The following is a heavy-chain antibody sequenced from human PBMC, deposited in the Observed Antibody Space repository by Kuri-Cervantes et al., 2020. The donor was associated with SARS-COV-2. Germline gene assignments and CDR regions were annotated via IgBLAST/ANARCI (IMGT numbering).Heavy chain of an antibody. CDR1: GFTFSSYG. CDR3: VRGLGDY. Sequence: SPKISLAASGFTFSSYGMHWVRQAPGKGLEWVAVIWYDGSNKYYADSVKGRFTIPRDNARQTLYLQMNNLGVEDAGLYYCVRGLGDYWGQGVLVTVSS. CDR2: IWYDGSNK. J-gene: IGHJ4*02. D-gene: IGHD5/OR15-5a*01. V-gene: IGHV3-33*03.